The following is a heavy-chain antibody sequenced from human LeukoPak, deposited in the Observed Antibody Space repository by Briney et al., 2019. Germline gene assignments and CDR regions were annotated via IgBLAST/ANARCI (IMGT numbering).Heavy chain of an antibody. CDR2: IYPGDSET. Sequence: GESLKISCKGSGYSFTSYWIGWVRQMPGKGLEWMGIIYPGDSETRYSPSFQGQVTISADKSISTAYLQWSSLKASDTAMYYCARLGYYDFWSGYFNYDYWGQGTLVTVSS. J-gene: IGHJ4*02. CDR3: ARLGYYDFWSGYFNYDY. V-gene: IGHV5-51*01. CDR1: GYSFTSYW. D-gene: IGHD3-3*01.